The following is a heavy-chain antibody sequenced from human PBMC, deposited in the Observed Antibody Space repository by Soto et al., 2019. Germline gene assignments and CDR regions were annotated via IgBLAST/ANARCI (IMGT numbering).Heavy chain of an antibody. J-gene: IGHJ4*02. CDR2: ISYDGSNK. Sequence: GGSLRLSCAASVFTFSSYGMHWVRQAPGKGVGWGAVISYDGSNKYYADSVKGRFTISRDNSKNTLYLQMNSLRAEDTAVYYCAKDYYDSSGYFDYWGQGTLVTVSS. CDR3: AKDYYDSSGYFDY. V-gene: IGHV3-30*18. D-gene: IGHD3-22*01. CDR1: VFTFSSYG.